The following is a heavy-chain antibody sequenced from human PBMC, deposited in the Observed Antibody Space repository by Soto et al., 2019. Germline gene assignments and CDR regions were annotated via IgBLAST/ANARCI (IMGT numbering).Heavy chain of an antibody. CDR1: GFTVSSFG. CDR2: ISRDGGTK. CDR3: TGEVASGY. V-gene: IGHV3-30*03. Sequence: QVQLVESGGGVVQPGRSLRLSCAVSGFTVSSFGMHWVRQAPGKGLEWVAVISRDGGTKFYADSVKGRFHISKDNSRNTLFLEMNSLRGDDMAIYYCTGEVASGYWGQGTLVTVSS. D-gene: IGHD7-27*01. J-gene: IGHJ4*02.